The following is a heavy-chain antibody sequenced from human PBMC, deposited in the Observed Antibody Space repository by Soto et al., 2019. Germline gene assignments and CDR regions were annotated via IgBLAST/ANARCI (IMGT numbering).Heavy chain of an antibody. CDR2: IYYSGNT. V-gene: IGHV4-31*03. D-gene: IGHD1-26*01. J-gene: IGHJ4*02. Sequence: TLSLTCSVSGGSISRGGYYWSWIRQHPGRGLEWIGYIYYSGNTYYNPSLKSRVTISVDTSKNQFSLKLSAVTAADTAVYYCARGRVGATTDYFDYWGQGTLVTVSS. CDR3: ARGRVGATTDYFDY. CDR1: GGSISRGGYY.